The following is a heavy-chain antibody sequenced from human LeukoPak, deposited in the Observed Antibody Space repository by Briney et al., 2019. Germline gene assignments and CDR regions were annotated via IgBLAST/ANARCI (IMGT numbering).Heavy chain of an antibody. CDR3: ARYLYYYGSGSYSWFDP. D-gene: IGHD3-10*01. CDR1: GYTFTGYY. V-gene: IGHV1-2*02. Sequence: GASVKVSCKASGYTFTGYYMHWVRRAPGQGLAWMGWINPNSGGTNYAQKFQGRVTMTRDTSISTAYMELSRLRSDDTAVYYCARYLYYYGSGSYSWFDPWGQGTLVTVSS. J-gene: IGHJ5*02. CDR2: INPNSGGT.